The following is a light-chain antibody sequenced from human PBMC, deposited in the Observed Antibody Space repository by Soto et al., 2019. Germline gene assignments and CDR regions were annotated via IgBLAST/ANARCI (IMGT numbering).Light chain of an antibody. J-gene: IGLJ3*02. CDR3: QSFDSSDQV. CDR2: EDN. Sequence: KFMLTQPHSVSESPGKTVTISCTRSSGSIASNYVQWYQQRPGSSPTTVIYEDNQRPSGVPDRVSGSIDSSSNSASLTISGLKTEDEADYYCQSFDSSDQVFGGGTKLTVL. CDR1: SGSIASNY. V-gene: IGLV6-57*01.